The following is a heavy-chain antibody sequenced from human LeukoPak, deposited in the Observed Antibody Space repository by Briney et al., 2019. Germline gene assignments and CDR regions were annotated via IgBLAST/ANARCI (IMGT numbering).Heavy chain of an antibody. V-gene: IGHV4-59*08. Sequence: PSETLSLTCTVYGGSISSYYWSWIRQPPGKGLEWSGYIFHSGSTNYSPSLKSRVTISVDTSKNQFSLRLSSVTAADTAVYYCATGYSGYDLFDYWGQGTLVTVSS. J-gene: IGHJ4*02. D-gene: IGHD5-12*01. CDR1: GGSISSYY. CDR2: IFHSGST. CDR3: ATGYSGYDLFDY.